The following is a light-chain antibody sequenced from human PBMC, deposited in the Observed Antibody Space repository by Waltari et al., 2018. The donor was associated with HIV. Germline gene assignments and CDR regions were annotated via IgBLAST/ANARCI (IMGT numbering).Light chain of an antibody. J-gene: IGLJ2*01. CDR2: DSN. Sequence: QSVLTQPPSVSAAPGQKVIISCSGGYSNIGKSSVSWYQQLPGTAPKLLIYDSNRRPSGIPDRFSGSKSGTSATLAITGLQSGDEADYFCGTWDTSLNVGIFGGGTKLTVL. CDR3: GTWDTSLNVGI. CDR1: YSNIGKSS. V-gene: IGLV1-51*01.